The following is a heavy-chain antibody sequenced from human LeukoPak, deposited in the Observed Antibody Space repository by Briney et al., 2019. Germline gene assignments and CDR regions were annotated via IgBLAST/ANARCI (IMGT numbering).Heavy chain of an antibody. D-gene: IGHD4-11*01. CDR3: ARQGPTVTTLGDFDY. J-gene: IGHJ4*02. CDR2: ISGSGGST. V-gene: IGHV3-23*01. CDR1: GFTFRSYA. Sequence: GGSLRLSCAASGFTFRSYAMHWVRQAPGKGLEWVSAISGSGGSTYYADSVKGRFTISRDNSKNTLYLQMNSLRAEDTAVYYCARQGPTVTTLGDFDYWGQGTLVTVSS.